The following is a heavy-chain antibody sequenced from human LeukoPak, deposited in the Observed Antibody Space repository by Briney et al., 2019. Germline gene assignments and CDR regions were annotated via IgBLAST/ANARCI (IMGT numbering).Heavy chain of an antibody. D-gene: IGHD1-20*01. CDR3: AKDYGISGTGGAWLDP. J-gene: IGHJ5*02. CDR2: IRYDGSNK. V-gene: IGHV3-30*02. CDR1: GFTFNSYG. Sequence: PGGSLRLSCAASGFTFNSYGMHWVRQTPGKGLEWVAFIRYDGSNKYYGDSVKGRFTISGDNSKNTLYLQMNSLRAEDTAVYYCAKDYGISGTGGAWLDPWGQGTLVTVSS.